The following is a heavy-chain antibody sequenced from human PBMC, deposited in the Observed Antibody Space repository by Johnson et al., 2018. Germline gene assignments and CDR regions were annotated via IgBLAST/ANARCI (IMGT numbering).Heavy chain of an antibody. J-gene: IGHJ3*01. Sequence: VQLQESGGGLVQPGGSLRLSCAASGFTFSGYWMHWVRQAPGKGLVWVSRINSDGSTTSYADSVTGRCTISRDHAKNTLYLQMNSLRAEDTALYYCAKDWKDWGQGTMVTVSS. V-gene: IGHV3-74*01. CDR3: AKDWKD. CDR2: INSDGSTT. CDR1: GFTFSGYW. D-gene: IGHD1-1*01.